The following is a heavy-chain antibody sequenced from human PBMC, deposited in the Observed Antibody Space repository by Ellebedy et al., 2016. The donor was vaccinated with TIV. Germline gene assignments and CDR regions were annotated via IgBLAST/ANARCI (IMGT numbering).Heavy chain of an antibody. Sequence: MPSETLSLTCAVSGGSISSSNWWSWVRQPPGKGLEWIGEIYHSGSTNYNPSLKSRVTISVDKSKNQFSLKLGSVTAADTAVYYCARAKQWYYYYYGMDVWGQGTTVTVSS. J-gene: IGHJ6*02. V-gene: IGHV4-4*02. D-gene: IGHD6-19*01. CDR3: ARAKQWYYYYYGMDV. CDR2: IYHSGST. CDR1: GGSISSSNW.